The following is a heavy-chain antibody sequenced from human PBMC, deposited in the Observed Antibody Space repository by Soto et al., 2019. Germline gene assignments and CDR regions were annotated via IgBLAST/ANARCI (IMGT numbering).Heavy chain of an antibody. CDR1: GFSLSNVRMG. J-gene: IGHJ4*02. Sequence: QVTLKESGPVLVRPTETLTLTCTVSGFSLSNVRMGVSWIRQPPGKALEWLAHIFSNDEESYSTSLESRLTISEDTSKSQVVLTMTNMDPVDTATYYCARTTITSFLFDYWGQGTLVTVSS. V-gene: IGHV2-26*01. CDR2: IFSNDEE. CDR3: ARTTITSFLFDY. D-gene: IGHD5-12*01.